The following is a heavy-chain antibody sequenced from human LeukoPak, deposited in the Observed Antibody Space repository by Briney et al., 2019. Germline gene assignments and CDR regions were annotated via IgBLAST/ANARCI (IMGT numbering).Heavy chain of an antibody. V-gene: IGHV1-2*02. J-gene: IGHJ4*02. CDR1: GYTFTGYY. CDR2: INPNSGGT. Sequence: ASVKVSCKASGYTFTGYYMHWVRQAPGQGLEWMGWINPNSGGTNYAQKFQGRVTMTRDTSISTAYMELSRLRSDDTAVYYCARVPPMVRGVIRFDYWGQGTLVTVSS. CDR3: ARVPPMVRGVIRFDY. D-gene: IGHD3-10*01.